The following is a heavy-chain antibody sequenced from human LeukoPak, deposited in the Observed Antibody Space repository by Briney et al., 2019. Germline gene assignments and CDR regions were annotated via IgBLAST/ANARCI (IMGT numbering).Heavy chain of an antibody. J-gene: IGHJ3*02. CDR3: ARDPGPRTTVVTGDDAFDI. CDR2: IYSGGST. V-gene: IGHV3-53*01. CDR1: GFTVSSNY. Sequence: GGSLRLSCAASGFTVSSNYMSWVRQAPGKGLEWVSVIYSGGSTYYADSVKGRFTISRDNSKNTLYLQMNSLRAEDTAVYYCARDPGPRTTVVTGDDAFDIWGQGTMVTVSS. D-gene: IGHD4-23*01.